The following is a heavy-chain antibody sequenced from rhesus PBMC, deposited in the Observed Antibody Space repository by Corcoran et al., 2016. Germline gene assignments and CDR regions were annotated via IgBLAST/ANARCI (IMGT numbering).Heavy chain of an antibody. Sequence: EVQLVQSGAEAKKPGASVKISCKASGYIFTDYYLHWERQAPGKGLEWMGRVDPEDGEADYAQKFQDRVTITRDTSTDTAYMELSSLGSEDTAVYYCATGVYSFDYWGQGVLVTVSS. CDR1: GYIFTDYY. V-gene: IGHV1-111*01. J-gene: IGHJ4*01. D-gene: IGHD3-16*01. CDR2: VDPEDGEA. CDR3: ATGVYSFDY.